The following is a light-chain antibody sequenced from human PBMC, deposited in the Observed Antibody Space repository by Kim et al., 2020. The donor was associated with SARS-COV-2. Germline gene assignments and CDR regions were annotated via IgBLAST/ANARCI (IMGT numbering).Light chain of an antibody. CDR1: QNIISH. CDR2: DAS. J-gene: IGKJ2*01. V-gene: IGKV1-39*01. CDR3: QQSYGSPYT. Sequence: DVQLTQSPSSLSASLGDRVTITCRASQNIISHLNWYQQQPGKAPTLLIHDASILQTGVPSRFRGSESGTLFTLVINGLQPDDFATYYCQQSYGSPYTFGQGTKLEIK.